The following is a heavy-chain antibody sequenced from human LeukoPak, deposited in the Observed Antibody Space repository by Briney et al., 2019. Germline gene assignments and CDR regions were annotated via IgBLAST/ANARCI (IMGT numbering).Heavy chain of an antibody. J-gene: IGHJ1*01. Sequence: GRSLRLSCAASGFTFSSYGMHWVRQAPGKGLEWVAVIWYDGSNKYYADSVKGRFTISRDNSKNTLYLQMNSLRAEDTAVYYCAKGAVAGNFAEYFQHWGQGTLVTVSS. V-gene: IGHV3-33*06. D-gene: IGHD6-19*01. CDR2: IWYDGSNK. CDR3: AKGAVAGNFAEYFQH. CDR1: GFTFSSYG.